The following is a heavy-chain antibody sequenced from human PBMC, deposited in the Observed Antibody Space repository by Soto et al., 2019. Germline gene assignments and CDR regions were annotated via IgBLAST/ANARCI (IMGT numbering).Heavy chain of an antibody. J-gene: IGHJ3*02. CDR3: ARRAPAEMVDI. V-gene: IGHV5-51*01. CDR2: IYPGDSDT. Sequence: GESLEISCKGSGYSFTSYWIGWVRQMPGKGLEWMGIIYPGDSDTRYSPSFQGQVTISAXXXIXXXYXQXSXLKASDTAMYYCARRAPAEMVDIWGQGTMVTVSS. D-gene: IGHD2-8*01. CDR1: GYSFTSYW.